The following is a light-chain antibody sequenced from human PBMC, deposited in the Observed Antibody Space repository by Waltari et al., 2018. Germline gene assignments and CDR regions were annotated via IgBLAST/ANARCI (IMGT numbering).Light chain of an antibody. J-gene: IGKJ3*01. CDR2: SAS. V-gene: IGKV1-16*02. CDR3: QQYKTYPFT. Sequence: DIQMTPSPSSLSASVGDRVTITCRARQGISNNLAWFQQKPGQAPDPLIYSASSLQSGVPSKFSGSGSGTDFTLTISSLQPEDFATYYCQQYKTYPFTFGPGTKLDI. CDR1: QGISNN.